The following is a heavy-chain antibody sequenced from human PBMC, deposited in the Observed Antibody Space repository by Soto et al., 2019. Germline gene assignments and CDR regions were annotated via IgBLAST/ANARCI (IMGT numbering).Heavy chain of an antibody. V-gene: IGHV1-3*01. CDR2: INAGNGNT. CDR3: ARGRVAVAGTTFFDY. Sequence: ASVKVSCKASGYTFTSYAMHWVRQAPGQRLEWMGWINAGNGNTKYSQKFQGRVTITRDTSASTAHMELSSLRSEDTAVYYCARGRVAVAGTTFFDYWGQGTLVTVSS. D-gene: IGHD6-19*01. CDR1: GYTFTSYA. J-gene: IGHJ4*02.